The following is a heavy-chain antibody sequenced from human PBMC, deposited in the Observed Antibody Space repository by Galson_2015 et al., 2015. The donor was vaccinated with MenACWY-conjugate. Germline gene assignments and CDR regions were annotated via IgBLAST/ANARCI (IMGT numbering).Heavy chain of an antibody. CDR2: IKNKAAGGTT. J-gene: IGHJ4*02. V-gene: IGHV3-15*07. D-gene: IGHD4-11*01. CDR3: TADVSGYSAYSVADF. CDR1: GFTFSSAW. Sequence: SLRLSCAASGFTFSSAWMHWVRQAPGKGLEWVGRIKNKAAGGTTDYAAPVKGRFTISRNDPEKTLYLQISSLKIEDTAVYYCTADVSGYSAYSVADFSGQGTLVTVSS.